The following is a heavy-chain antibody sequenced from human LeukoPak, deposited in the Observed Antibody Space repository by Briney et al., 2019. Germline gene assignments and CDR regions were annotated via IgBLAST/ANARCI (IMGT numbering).Heavy chain of an antibody. J-gene: IGHJ4*02. V-gene: IGHV3-23*01. D-gene: IGHD3-22*01. CDR3: ARSDSSGYYPIFLYY. CDR1: GFTFSSYA. CDR2: ISGSGGST. Sequence: GGSLRLSCAASGFTFSSYAMSWVRQAPGKGLEWVSAISGSGGSTYYADSVKGRFTISRDNSKNTLYLQMNSLRAEDTAVYYCARSDSSGYYPIFLYYWGQGTLVTVSS.